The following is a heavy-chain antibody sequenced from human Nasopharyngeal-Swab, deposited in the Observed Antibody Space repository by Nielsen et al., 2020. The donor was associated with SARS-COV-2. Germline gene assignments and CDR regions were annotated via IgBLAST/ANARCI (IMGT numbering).Heavy chain of an antibody. CDR1: GFTFGDFA. CDR3: TPSPDY. V-gene: IGHV3-49*04. CDR2: LSRTSHGGTP. Sequence: GESLKISCTTSGFTFGDFAVTWVRQAPGRGLEWLGFLSRTSHGGTPEYAPSVKGRFIISRGDSKNTAYLHMNSLKTDDTATYYCTPSPDYWGPGSLVTVSS. J-gene: IGHJ4*02.